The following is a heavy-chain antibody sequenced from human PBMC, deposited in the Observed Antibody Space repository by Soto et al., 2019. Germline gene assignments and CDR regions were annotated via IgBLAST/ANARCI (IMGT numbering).Heavy chain of an antibody. J-gene: IGHJ4*02. CDR2: ISGSGGST. Sequence: EVQLLESGGGLVQPGGSLRLSCAASGFTFSSYAMSWVRQAPGKGLEWVSAISGSGGSTYYADSVKGRFTISRDNSKNTLYLQMISLRAEETAVYYCAKDLATVAGTLEYYFDYWGQGTLVTVSS. D-gene: IGHD6-19*01. CDR1: GFTFSSYA. CDR3: AKDLATVAGTLEYYFDY. V-gene: IGHV3-23*01.